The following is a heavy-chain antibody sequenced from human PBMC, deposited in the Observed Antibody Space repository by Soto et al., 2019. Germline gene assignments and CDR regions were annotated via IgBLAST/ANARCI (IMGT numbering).Heavy chain of an antibody. V-gene: IGHV1-69*13. J-gene: IGHJ6*02. CDR2: IIPIFGTA. CDR1: GGTFSSYA. Sequence: SVKVSCKASGGTFSSYAISWLRQAPGQGLEWMGGIIPIFGTANYAQKFQGRVTITADESTSTAYMELSSLRSEDTAVYYCATRPRNYYYGMDVWGQGTTVTVSS. CDR3: ATRPRNYYYGMDV.